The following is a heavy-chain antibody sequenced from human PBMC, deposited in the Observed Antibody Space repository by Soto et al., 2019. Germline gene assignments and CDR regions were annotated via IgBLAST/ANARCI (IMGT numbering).Heavy chain of an antibody. Sequence: QVQLVESGGGVVQPGRSLRLSCAASGFTFSSYAMHWVRQAPGKGLEWVTVISFDGRIKYNTESVKDRFTISRDNSKNLQYLQMNSLKPDDTGIYYCARDVRRCSSAECGAWGQGTLVTVCS. CDR3: ARDVRRCSSAECGA. V-gene: IGHV3-30*04. CDR2: ISFDGRIK. CDR1: GFTFSSYA. J-gene: IGHJ4*02. D-gene: IGHD2-2*01.